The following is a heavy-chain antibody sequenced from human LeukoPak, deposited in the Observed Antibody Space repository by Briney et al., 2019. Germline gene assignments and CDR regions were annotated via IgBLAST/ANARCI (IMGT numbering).Heavy chain of an antibody. CDR1: GYTFTGYY. V-gene: IGHV1-2*02. CDR2: IYPNSGAT. CDR3: GTLLSNGPFDY. J-gene: IGHJ4*02. Sequence: ASVKVSCKASGYTFTGYYMHWVQQAPGQGLEWMGYIYPNSGATKYAQKFQGGVTMTRDTSISTAYMELSGLRSDDTAVYYCGTLLSNGPFDYWGQGSLVTVSS.